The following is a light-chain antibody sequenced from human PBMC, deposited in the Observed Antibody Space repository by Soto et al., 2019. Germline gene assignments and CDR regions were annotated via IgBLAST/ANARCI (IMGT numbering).Light chain of an antibody. J-gene: IGKJ1*01. CDR2: DAS. Sequence: IQMTHSPSTLSASIGDRVTITCRASESIRTWLAWYQHKPGKAPKFLIYDASTLESGVPSRFSGSGSGTEFTLTISSLQPDDFGTYYCQQYNNYPRTFGQGTKVDIK. CDR1: ESIRTW. V-gene: IGKV1-5*01. CDR3: QQYNNYPRT.